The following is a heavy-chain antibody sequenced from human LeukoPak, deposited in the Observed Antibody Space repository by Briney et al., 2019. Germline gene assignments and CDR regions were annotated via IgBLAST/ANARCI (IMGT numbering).Heavy chain of an antibody. J-gene: IGHJ4*02. Sequence: ASVKVSCKASGHTFTRYDINWVRQATRQGRDWVGWMNHNSGNTGYAQKFQGRVTMTRNTSISTAYMELSSLRSDDTAVYYCARIPTDYGDYGGDYWGQGTLVTVSS. CDR3: ARIPTDYGDYGGDY. V-gene: IGHV1-8*01. D-gene: IGHD4-17*01. CDR1: GHTFTRYD. CDR2: MNHNSGNT.